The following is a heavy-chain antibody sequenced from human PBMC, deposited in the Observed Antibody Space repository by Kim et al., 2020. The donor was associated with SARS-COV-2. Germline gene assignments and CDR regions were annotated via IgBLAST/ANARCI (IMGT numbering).Heavy chain of an antibody. CDR3: AKTGGNYFGYFDS. D-gene: IGHD1-7*01. Sequence: GGSLRLSCAASGFTFSSYGMHWVRQAPGKGLEWVGVISYDGDNKYYAASVRGRFTISRDNSKNTLYLQMNSLRPEDTAVYYCAKTGGNYFGYFDSWGQGTLVTVSS. V-gene: IGHV3-30*18. CDR1: GFTFSSYG. J-gene: IGHJ4*02. CDR2: ISYDGDNK.